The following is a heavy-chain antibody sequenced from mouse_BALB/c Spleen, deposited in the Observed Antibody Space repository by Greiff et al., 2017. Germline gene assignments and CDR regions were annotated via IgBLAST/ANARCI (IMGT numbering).Heavy chain of an antibody. D-gene: IGHD2-14*01. CDR1: GYSITSGYY. CDR3: AREVRRGYYFDY. CDR2: ISYDGSN. V-gene: IGHV3-6*02. J-gene: IGHJ2*01. Sequence: EESGPGLVKPSQSLSITCSVTGYSITSGYYWNWIRQFPGNKLEWMGYISYDGSNNYNPSLKNRISITRDTSKNQFFLKLNSVTTEDTATYYCAREVRRGYYFDYWGQGTTLTVSS.